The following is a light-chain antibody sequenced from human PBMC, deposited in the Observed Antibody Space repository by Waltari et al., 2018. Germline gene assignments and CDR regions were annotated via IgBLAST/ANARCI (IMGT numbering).Light chain of an antibody. Sequence: EIVLPQSPGTLSLSLGERATVSCRASQSVSRALAWYQQKPGQDPRLLIYGASTRATGIPDRFSGSGSGTDFSLTISRLEPDDFAVYFCQHYLRLPVTFGQGTTVEI. J-gene: IGKJ1*01. V-gene: IGKV3-20*01. CDR3: QHYLRLPVT. CDR1: QSVSRA. CDR2: GAS.